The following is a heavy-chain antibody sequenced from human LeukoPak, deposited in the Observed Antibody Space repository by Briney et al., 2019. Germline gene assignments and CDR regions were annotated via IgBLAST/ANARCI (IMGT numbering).Heavy chain of an antibody. CDR1: GFSLSDYG. J-gene: IGHJ4*02. CDR2: VSYDGGHK. V-gene: IGHV3-30*03. D-gene: IGHD3-22*01. CDR3: ARDRINMMVLGHDSGLDC. Sequence: PRGSLRLSCVGSGFSLSDYGIHWVRQAPGKGLEWVAVVSYDGGHKYYADSVKGRFTISRDTSSDTVSLQMNSLRVEDTAVYYCARDRINMMVLGHDSGLDCWGQGTLVIVSS.